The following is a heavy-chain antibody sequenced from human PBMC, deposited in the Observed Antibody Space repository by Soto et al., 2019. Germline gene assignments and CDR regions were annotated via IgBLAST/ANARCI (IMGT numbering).Heavy chain of an antibody. V-gene: IGHV3-23*01. Sequence: LRLSCAASGFTFHHYAMSWVRQAPGKGLEWVSIIIANGGTFYADSVKGRFTISRDNSKNTVYLQMSSLRVEDTAIYYCAKDYTVAADPSSVILFDYWGQGALVTVSS. CDR3: AKDYTVAADPSSVILFDY. CDR2: IIANGGT. CDR1: GFTFHHYA. J-gene: IGHJ4*02. D-gene: IGHD2-15*01.